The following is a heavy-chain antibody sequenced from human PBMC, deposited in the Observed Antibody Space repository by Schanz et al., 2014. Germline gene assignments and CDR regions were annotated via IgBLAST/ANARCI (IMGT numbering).Heavy chain of an antibody. CDR1: GFTFSNYT. V-gene: IGHV3-21*01. CDR3: ARGVRVRGIIIDY. J-gene: IGHJ4*02. D-gene: IGHD3-10*01. CDR2: ITSTSRYI. Sequence: EVQLVESGGGLVKPGGSLRLSCAASGFTFSNYTMYWVRQAPGKGLEWVSSITSTSRYIYYADSLKGRFTISRDNAKNLVYLQMNSLRAEDTAEYYCARGVRVRGIIIDYWGPGTLVTVSS.